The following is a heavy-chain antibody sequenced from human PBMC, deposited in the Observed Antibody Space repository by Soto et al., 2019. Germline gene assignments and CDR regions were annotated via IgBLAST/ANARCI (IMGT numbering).Heavy chain of an antibody. CDR3: ARHLSVSRIAASLI. V-gene: IGHV4-59*08. D-gene: IGHD6-13*01. CDR1: GGSISSYY. CDR2: IYYSGST. Sequence: SETLSLTCTVSGGSISSYYWSWIRQPPGKGLEWIGYIYYSGSTNYNPSLKSRVTISVDTSKNQFSLKASDTAMYYCARHLSVSRIAASLIWGQGTMVTVSS. J-gene: IGHJ3*02.